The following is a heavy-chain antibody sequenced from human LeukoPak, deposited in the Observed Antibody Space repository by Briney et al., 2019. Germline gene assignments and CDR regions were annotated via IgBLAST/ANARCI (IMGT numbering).Heavy chain of an antibody. Sequence: GGSLRLSCAASGFTFSNAWMSWVRQAPGKGLEWVGRIKSKTDGGTTDYAAPVKGRFTISRDDSKNTLYLQMNSLKTEDTAMYYCATDVPSPLAQIDYWGQGTPVTVSS. V-gene: IGHV3-15*01. J-gene: IGHJ4*02. CDR1: GFTFSNAW. D-gene: IGHD1-14*01. CDR2: IKSKTDGGTT. CDR3: ATDVPSPLAQIDY.